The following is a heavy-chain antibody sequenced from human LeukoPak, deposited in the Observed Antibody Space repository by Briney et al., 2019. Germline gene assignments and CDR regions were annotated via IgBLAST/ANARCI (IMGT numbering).Heavy chain of an antibody. CDR3: ASGPHYDILTGWDNWFDP. CDR1: GGSISSYY. D-gene: IGHD3-9*01. V-gene: IGHV4-4*07. CDR2: IYTSGST. J-gene: IGHJ5*02. Sequence: PSETLSLTCTVSGGSISSYYWSWIRQPAGKGLEWIGRIYTSGSTNYNPSLKSRVTMSVDTSKNQFSLKLSSVTAADTAVYYCASGPHYDILTGWDNWFDPWGQGTLLTVSS.